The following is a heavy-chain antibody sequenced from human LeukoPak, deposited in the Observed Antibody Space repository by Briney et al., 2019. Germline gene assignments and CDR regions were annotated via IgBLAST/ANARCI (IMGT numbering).Heavy chain of an antibody. CDR3: ARDPYCSGGSCSIGYYYYGMDV. D-gene: IGHD2-15*01. CDR1: GYTFTSYA. V-gene: IGHV1-3*01. Sequence: ASVKVSCKASGYTFTSYAMHWVRQAPGQRLEWMGWINAGNGNTKYSQKFQGRVTITRDTSASTAYMELSSLRSEDTAVYYCARDPYCSGGSCSIGYYYYGMDVWGQGTTVTVSS. J-gene: IGHJ6*02. CDR2: INAGNGNT.